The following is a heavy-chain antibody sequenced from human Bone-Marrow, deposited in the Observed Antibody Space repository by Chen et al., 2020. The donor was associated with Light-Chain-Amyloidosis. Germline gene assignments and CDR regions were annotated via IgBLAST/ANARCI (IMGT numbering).Heavy chain of an antibody. CDR2: IYPDDSDA. CDR3: ARRRDGYNFDY. J-gene: IGHJ4*02. V-gene: IGHV5-51*01. D-gene: IGHD5-12*01. Sequence: GESGPEVKKPGESLKISCKGSGYTFPNYWIGWVRQMPGKGLEWMGVIYPDDSDARYSPSFEGQVTISADKSITTAYLQWRSLKASDTAMYYCARRRDGYNFDYWGQGTPVTVSS. CDR1: GYTFPNYW.